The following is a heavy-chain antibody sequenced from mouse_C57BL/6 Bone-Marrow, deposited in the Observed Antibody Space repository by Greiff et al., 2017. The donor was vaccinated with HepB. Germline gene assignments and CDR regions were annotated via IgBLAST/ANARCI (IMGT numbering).Heavy chain of an antibody. CDR2: IDPEDGDT. J-gene: IGHJ4*01. Sequence: EVQLQQSGAELVRPGASVKLSCTASGFNIKDYYMHWVKQRPEQGLEWIGRIDPEDGDTEYAPKFQGKATMTADTSSNTAYLQLSSLTSEDTAVYYCTTPPSYYDYPYAMDYWGQGTSVTVSS. CDR1: GFNIKDYY. V-gene: IGHV14-1*01. CDR3: TTPPSYYDYPYAMDY. D-gene: IGHD2-4*01.